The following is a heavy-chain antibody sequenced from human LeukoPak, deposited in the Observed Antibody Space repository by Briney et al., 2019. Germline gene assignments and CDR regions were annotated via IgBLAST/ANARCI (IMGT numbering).Heavy chain of an antibody. V-gene: IGHV4-59*01. CDR3: ARDNRFAGPYYGMDV. J-gene: IGHJ6*02. D-gene: IGHD1-14*01. CDR1: GGSISSYY. CDR2: IYYSGST. Sequence: NSSETLSLTCTVSGGSISSYYWSWIRQPPGKGLEWIGYIYYSGSTNYNPSLKSRVTISVDTSKNQFSLKLSSVTAADTAVYYCARDNRFAGPYYGMDVWGQGTTVTVSS.